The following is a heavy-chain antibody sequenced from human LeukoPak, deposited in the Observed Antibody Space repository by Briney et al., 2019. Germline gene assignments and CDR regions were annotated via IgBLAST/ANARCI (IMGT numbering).Heavy chain of an antibody. CDR2: IYPGDSDT. V-gene: IGHV5-51*01. J-gene: IGHJ6*03. CDR1: GYSFTSYW. Sequence: GESLKISCKGSGYSFTSYWIGWVRQMPGKGLEWMGIIYPGDSDTRYSPSFQGQVTISADKSISTAYLQLSSLKASDTAMYYCARQTARFHYYYYMDVWGKGTTVTVSS. D-gene: IGHD3-3*01. CDR3: ARQTARFHYYYYMDV.